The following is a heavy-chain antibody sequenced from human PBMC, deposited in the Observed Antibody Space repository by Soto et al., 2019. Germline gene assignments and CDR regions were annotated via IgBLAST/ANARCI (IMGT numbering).Heavy chain of an antibody. Sequence: ASVKVSCKAIGYSFTSHYMHWVRQAPGQGLEWMGRMNPNSGNTGYAQKFQGRVTITTDKSTSTAYMELSSLRSEDTAVYYCARAYCGSDCFSGLPYHYYGMEVWGQGTTVTVPS. J-gene: IGHJ6*02. D-gene: IGHD2-21*02. CDR1: GYSFTSHY. CDR2: MNPNSGNT. CDR3: ARAYCGSDCFSGLPYHYYGMEV. V-gene: IGHV1-8*03.